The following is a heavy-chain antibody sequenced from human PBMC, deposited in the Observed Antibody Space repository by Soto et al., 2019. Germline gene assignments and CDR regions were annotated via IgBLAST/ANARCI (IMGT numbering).Heavy chain of an antibody. V-gene: IGHV1-18*01. J-gene: IGHJ5*02. CDR1: GYTFTSYG. CDR2: IRPYNGNT. D-gene: IGHD2-15*01. CDR3: ARTIVAVLAALNWFDP. Sequence: QVQLVQSGAELKKPGASVKVSCKTSGYTFTSYGISWVRQAPGQGLEWMGWIRPYNGNTNYAQKFQGKVTMTTDTSTNTAYMELRSLRSDDTAVYYCARTIVAVLAALNWFDPWGQGTLVSVSS.